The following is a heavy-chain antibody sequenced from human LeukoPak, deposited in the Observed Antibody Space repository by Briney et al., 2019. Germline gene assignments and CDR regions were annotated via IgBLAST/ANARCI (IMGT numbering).Heavy chain of an antibody. CDR1: GYTFTSYG. V-gene: IGHV1-18*01. CDR3: ARDGLYGAGWFDP. D-gene: IGHD6-19*01. CDR2: ISAYNGNT. Sequence: ASVKVSCKASGYTFTSYGIRWVRQAPGQGLEWMGWISAYNGNTNYAQKLQGRVTMTTATSTSTAYMELRSLRSDYTAVYYCARDGLYGAGWFDPWGQGTLVTVSS. J-gene: IGHJ5*02.